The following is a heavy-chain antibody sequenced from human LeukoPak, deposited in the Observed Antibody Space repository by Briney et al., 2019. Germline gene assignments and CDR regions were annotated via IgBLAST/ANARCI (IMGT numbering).Heavy chain of an antibody. D-gene: IGHD6-13*01. Sequence: SETLSLTCTVSGGSISSYYWSWIRQPPGKGLEWIGYIYYSGSTNYNPSLKSRVTIPVDTSKNQFSLKLSSVTAADTAVYYCAADTRAYSSSWYWGAFDIWGQGTMVTVSS. V-gene: IGHV4-59*01. J-gene: IGHJ3*02. CDR3: AADTRAYSSSWYWGAFDI. CDR1: GGSISSYY. CDR2: IYYSGST.